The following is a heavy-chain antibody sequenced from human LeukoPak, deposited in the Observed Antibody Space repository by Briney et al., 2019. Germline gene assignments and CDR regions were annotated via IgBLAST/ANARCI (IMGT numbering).Heavy chain of an antibody. CDR1: GVSISSVSYY. D-gene: IGHD3-10*01. Sequence: SETLSLTCTVYGVSISSVSYYRRWIRQPAGKGLEWIARIHTSGSTNYNHSRNSRVSISFNTAKNQFSLKLSSVTTADNAVDFWAGSSYGSGSEPPSNDFDYWDQGTLVTVSS. V-gene: IGHV4-61*02. J-gene: IGHJ4*02. CDR2: IHTSGST. CDR3: AGSSYGSGSEPPSNDFDY.